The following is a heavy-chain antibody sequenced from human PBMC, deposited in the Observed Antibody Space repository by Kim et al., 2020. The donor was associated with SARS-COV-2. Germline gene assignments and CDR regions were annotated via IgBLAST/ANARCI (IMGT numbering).Heavy chain of an antibody. CDR2: IYYSGST. CDR3: ARTYYDILTGSGFLGY. V-gene: IGHV4-39*01. D-gene: IGHD3-9*01. Sequence: SETLSLTCTVSGGSISSSSYYWGWIRQPPGKGLEWIGSIYYSGSTYYNPSLKSRVTISVDTSKNQFSLKLSSVTAADTAVYYCARTYYDILTGSGFLGYWGQGTLVTVSS. CDR1: GGSISSSSYY. J-gene: IGHJ4*02.